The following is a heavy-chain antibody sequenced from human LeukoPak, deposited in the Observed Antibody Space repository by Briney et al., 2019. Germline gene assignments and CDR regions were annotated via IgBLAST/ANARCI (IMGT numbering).Heavy chain of an antibody. D-gene: IGHD5-18*01. Sequence: PGGSLRLSCAASGFTFDDYAMHWVRQAPGKGLEWVSLISGDGGSTYYADSVKGRFTISRDNAKNSLYLQMNSLRAEDTAVYYCARALRQPLDYWGQGTLVTVSS. J-gene: IGHJ4*02. V-gene: IGHV3-43*02. CDR2: ISGDGGST. CDR3: ARALRQPLDY. CDR1: GFTFDDYA.